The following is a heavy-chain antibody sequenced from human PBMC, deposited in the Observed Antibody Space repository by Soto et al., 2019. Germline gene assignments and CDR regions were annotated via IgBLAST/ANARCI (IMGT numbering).Heavy chain of an antibody. CDR3: ATDSNYDVSNSF. J-gene: IGHJ4*02. D-gene: IGHD3-3*01. Sequence: SVKVSCKASGGTLNNYAINWVRQAPGQGLEWMGGILPVSAPPDYAQKFQGRVSITADHSTSTVYMELSRLKSDDTAVYLCATDSNYDVSNSFWGQGTLVTVSS. CDR2: ILPVSAPP. V-gene: IGHV1-69*13. CDR1: GGTLNNYA.